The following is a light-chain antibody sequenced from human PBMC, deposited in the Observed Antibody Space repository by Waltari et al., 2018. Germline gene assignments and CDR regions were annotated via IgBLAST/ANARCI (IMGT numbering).Light chain of an antibody. Sequence: QSALTQPASVSGSPGQSITISCTGPSSDVGSYKYVSWYQQHPGKTPKLMIYEVSNRPSGVSNRFSGSKSGNTASLTISGLQAEDEADYYCSSYADNYFYVFGTGTKVTVL. CDR3: SSYADNYFYV. CDR1: SSDVGSYKY. V-gene: IGLV2-14*01. J-gene: IGLJ1*01. CDR2: EVS.